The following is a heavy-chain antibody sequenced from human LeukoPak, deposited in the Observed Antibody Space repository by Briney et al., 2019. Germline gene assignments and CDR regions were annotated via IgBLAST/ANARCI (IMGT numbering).Heavy chain of an antibody. J-gene: IGHJ4*02. V-gene: IGHV3-30*04. D-gene: IGHD6-13*01. CDR3: AREKEAAAGQTYYFDY. CDR2: ISYDGSNK. CDR1: GFTFSSYA. Sequence: GRSLRLSCAASGFTFSSYAMHWVRQAPGKGLEWVAVISYDGSNKYYADSVKGRFTISRDNSKNTLYLQMNSLRAEDTAVYYCAREKEAAAGQTYYFDYWGQGTLVTVSS.